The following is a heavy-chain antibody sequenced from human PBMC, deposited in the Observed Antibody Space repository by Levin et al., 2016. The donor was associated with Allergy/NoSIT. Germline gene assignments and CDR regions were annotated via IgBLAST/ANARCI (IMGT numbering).Heavy chain of an antibody. CDR3: ARDTTTGSYFIDH. Sequence: WVRQAPGQGLEWMGWINPNSDATNYAQKFQGRVTMTRDTSITTAYMELSRLTSDDTAVYFCARDTTTGSYFIDHWGQGTLVTVSS. V-gene: IGHV1-2*02. D-gene: IGHD1-26*01. CDR2: INPNSDAT. J-gene: IGHJ4*02.